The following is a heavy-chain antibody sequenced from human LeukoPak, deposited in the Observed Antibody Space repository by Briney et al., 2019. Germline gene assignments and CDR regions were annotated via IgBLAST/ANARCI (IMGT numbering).Heavy chain of an antibody. J-gene: IGHJ6*02. CDR2: MNPNSGNT. V-gene: IGHV1-8*01. Sequence: GASVKVSCKASGYTFTSYDINWVRQATGQGLEWMGWMNPNSGNTGYAQKFQGRVTMTRNTSISTAYMELSSLRSEDTAVYYGACYGYSYGYYYGMDVWGQGTTVTVSS. CDR1: GYTFTSYD. D-gene: IGHD5-18*01. CDR3: ACYGYSYGYYYGMDV.